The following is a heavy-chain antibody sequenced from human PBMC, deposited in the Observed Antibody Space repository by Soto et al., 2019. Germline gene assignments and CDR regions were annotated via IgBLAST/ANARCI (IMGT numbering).Heavy chain of an antibody. Sequence: QVQLVQSGAEVKKPGASVKVSCKASGYTFTSYYMHWVRQAPRQGLEWMGIINPSGGSTSYAQKFQGRVTMTRDTSTSTVYMELSSLRSEDTAVYYCAREQGKSGSSSYYYGMDVWGQGTTVTVSS. J-gene: IGHJ6*02. CDR2: INPSGGST. V-gene: IGHV1-46*03. CDR3: AREQGKSGSSSYYYGMDV. CDR1: GYTFTSYY. D-gene: IGHD5-12*01.